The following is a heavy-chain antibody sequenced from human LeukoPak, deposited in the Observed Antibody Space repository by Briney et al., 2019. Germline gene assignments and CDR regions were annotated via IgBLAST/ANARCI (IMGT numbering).Heavy chain of an antibody. Sequence: VASVKVSCKASGYTFTSYGISWVRQAPGQGLEWMGGIIPIFGTANYAQKFQGRVTITADESTSTAYMELSSLRSEDTAVYYCARGAAVAGYFDYWGQGTLVTVSS. CDR1: GYTFTSYG. V-gene: IGHV1-69*13. J-gene: IGHJ4*02. D-gene: IGHD6-19*01. CDR3: ARGAAVAGYFDY. CDR2: IIPIFGTA.